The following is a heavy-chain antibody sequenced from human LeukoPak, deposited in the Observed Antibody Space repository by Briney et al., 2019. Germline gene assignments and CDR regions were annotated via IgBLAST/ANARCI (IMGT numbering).Heavy chain of an antibody. CDR1: GFTFSSYG. CDR3: AKEGTSYCTNGVCHVDY. CDR2: IWNGGSNK. V-gene: IGHV3-30*02. Sequence: GGSLRLSCVASGFTFSSYGMRWVRQAPGKGLEWVAVIWNGGSNKYYADSVRGRFTISRDNSKNTLYLQMNSLRDEDTAVYYCAKEGTSYCTNGVCHVDYWGQGTLVTVSS. D-gene: IGHD2-8*01. J-gene: IGHJ4*02.